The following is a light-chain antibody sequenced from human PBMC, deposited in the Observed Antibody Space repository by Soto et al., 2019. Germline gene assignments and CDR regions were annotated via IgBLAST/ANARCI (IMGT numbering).Light chain of an antibody. J-gene: IGKJ1*01. V-gene: IGKV1-8*01. CDR3: QQYYSYPRT. CDR2: AAS. CDR1: QGISSY. Sequence: AIRMTQSPSSLSASTGDSVNITGRASQGISSYLAWYQQKPGKAHKLLIYAASTLQSGVPSRFSGSGSGTDFTLTISCLQSEDFVTYYCQQYYSYPRTFGQGTKVDIK.